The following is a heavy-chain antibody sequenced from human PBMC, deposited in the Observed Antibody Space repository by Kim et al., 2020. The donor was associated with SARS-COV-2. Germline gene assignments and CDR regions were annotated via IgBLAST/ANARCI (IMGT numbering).Heavy chain of an antibody. Sequence: GGSLRLSCAASGFTFSSYSMNWVRQAPGKGLEWVSSISISSSYIYYADSVKGRFTISRDNAKNSLYLQMNSLRAEDTAVYYCATLQPTGVPAAIRGYYYSGMDVWGQGTTVTVSS. D-gene: IGHD2-2*02. CDR2: ISISSSYI. CDR1: GFTFSSYS. CDR3: ATLQPTGVPAAIRGYYYSGMDV. J-gene: IGHJ6*02. V-gene: IGHV3-21*01.